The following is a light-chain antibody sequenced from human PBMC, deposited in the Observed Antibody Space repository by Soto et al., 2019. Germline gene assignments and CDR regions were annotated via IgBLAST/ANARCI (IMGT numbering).Light chain of an antibody. CDR3: QQYESYSPWT. Sequence: EIVMTQSPATLSVSPGERATLSCRASQSVNSNYLAWYQQKPGQAPRLLIYGISKRATDIPDRFSASGTGTDFTLTISDVQPEDFAVYYCQQYESYSPWTFGQGTKVDIK. J-gene: IGKJ1*01. V-gene: IGKV3-20*01. CDR1: QSVNSNY. CDR2: GIS.